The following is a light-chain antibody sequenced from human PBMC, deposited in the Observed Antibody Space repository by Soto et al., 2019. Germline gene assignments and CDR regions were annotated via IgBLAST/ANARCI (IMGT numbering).Light chain of an antibody. CDR2: AAS. CDR3: QQLNSYPIT. V-gene: IGKV1-9*01. J-gene: IGKJ5*01. CDR1: QGIGSY. Sequence: IQLTQSQSSLYAAVGDRVTIPCRASQGIGSYLAWYQQKPGKAPKLLIYAASTLQSGVPSRFSGSGSGTDFTLTISSLQPEDFATYYCQQLNSYPITFGLGTRLEIK.